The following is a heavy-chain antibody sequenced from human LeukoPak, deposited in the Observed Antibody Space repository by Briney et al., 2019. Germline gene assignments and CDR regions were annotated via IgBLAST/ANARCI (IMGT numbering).Heavy chain of an antibody. J-gene: IGHJ4*02. CDR1: GGSFSGYY. V-gene: IGHV4-34*01. D-gene: IGHD6-13*01. CDR3: ARGGRSSWNFDY. CDR2: NNHSGST. Sequence: PSETLSLTCAVYGGSFSGYYWSWIRQPPGKGLEWIGENNHSGSTNYNPRLKSRVTISVDTSKNQFSLKLSSVTAADTAVYYCARGGRSSWNFDYWGQGTLVTVSS.